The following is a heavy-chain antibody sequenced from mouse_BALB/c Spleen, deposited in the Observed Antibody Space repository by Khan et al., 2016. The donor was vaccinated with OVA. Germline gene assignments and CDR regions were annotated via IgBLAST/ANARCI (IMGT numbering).Heavy chain of an antibody. V-gene: IGHV1-4*01. CDR2: INPSNGYT. CDR1: GYTFSSYT. J-gene: IGHJ3*01. CDR3: VINGAYYRNDGWFAY. D-gene: IGHD2-14*01. Sequence: VQLQESGAELARPGASVKMSCKASGYTFSSYTIHWIKLRPGQGLEWIGYINPSNGYTNNNQKFKDKATLTADKSSTTAYMQLSSLTSDDSAVYNCVINGAYYRNDGWFAYWGQGTLVTVSA.